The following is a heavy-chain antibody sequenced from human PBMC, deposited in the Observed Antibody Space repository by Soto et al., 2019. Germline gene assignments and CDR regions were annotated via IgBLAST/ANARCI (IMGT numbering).Heavy chain of an antibody. V-gene: IGHV3-23*01. Sequence: EVQLLESGGGLVQPGGSLRLSCAASGFAFLSYGMSWVRQAPGKGLEWVSTITGSGANTYNTDSVKGRFTISRDNSKNTLYVQMNGLRAEDTAVYYCARLGALSSSLYYFDYWGQGTRVTVSS. CDR3: ARLGALSSSLYYFDY. J-gene: IGHJ4*02. CDR2: ITGSGANT. D-gene: IGHD3-16*02. CDR1: GFAFLSYG.